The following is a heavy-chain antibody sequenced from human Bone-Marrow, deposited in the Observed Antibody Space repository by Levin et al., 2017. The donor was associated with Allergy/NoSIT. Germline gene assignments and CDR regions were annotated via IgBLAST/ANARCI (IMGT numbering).Heavy chain of an antibody. CDR1: GYSISDYY. J-gene: IGHJ6*03. CDR2: IYHSGGT. Sequence: SETLSLTCAVSGYSISDYYWGWIRQPPGKGLEWIGSIYHSGGTNYNPSLKSRVTISVDTSKNQFSLKLSSVTAADTAVYYCAREYYLDDWGKGTTVTVSS. CDR3: AREYYLDD. V-gene: IGHV4-38-2*02.